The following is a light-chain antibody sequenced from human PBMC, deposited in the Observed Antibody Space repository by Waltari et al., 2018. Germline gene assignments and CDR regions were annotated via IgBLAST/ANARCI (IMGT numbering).Light chain of an antibody. V-gene: IGLV2-8*01. CDR1: SSDVGGYNY. CDR3: SSYAGTDVV. CDR2: EVS. Sequence: QSALTQPPSASGSPGQSVTISCTGTSSDVGGYNYVSWYQQHPAKAPKLMIYEVSHRPSGVPDRFSGSKSGNTASLTVSGLQAEDEADYYCSSYAGTDVVFGGGTKLTVL. J-gene: IGLJ2*01.